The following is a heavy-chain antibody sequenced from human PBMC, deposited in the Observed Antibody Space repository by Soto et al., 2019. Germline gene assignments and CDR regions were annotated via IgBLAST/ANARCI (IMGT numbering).Heavy chain of an antibody. V-gene: IGHV1-3*01. J-gene: IGHJ5*02. CDR3: VRRHVSATGIDWFDP. CDR1: GYTFTSYG. D-gene: IGHD6-13*01. Sequence: ASVKVSCKASGYTFTSYGIHWVRQAPGQRLEWMGWINAANGDTKYSPKFQGRVTVTRDTSASTAYMELSSLRSEDTAVYYCVRRHVSATGIDWFDPWGQGTLVTVSS. CDR2: INAANGDT.